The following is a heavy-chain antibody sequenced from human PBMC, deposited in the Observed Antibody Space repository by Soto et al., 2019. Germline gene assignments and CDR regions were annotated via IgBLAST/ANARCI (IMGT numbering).Heavy chain of an antibody. V-gene: IGHV1-3*01. CDR3: ARDSRFLEWLPFDY. CDR1: GYTFTSYA. J-gene: IGHJ4*02. Sequence: ASVKVSCKASGYTFTSYAMHWVRQAPGQRLEWMGWINAGNGNTKYSQTFQGRVTITRDTSTSTAYMELSSLRSEDTAVYYCARDSRFLEWLPFDYWGQGTLVTVSS. CDR2: INAGNGNT. D-gene: IGHD3-3*01.